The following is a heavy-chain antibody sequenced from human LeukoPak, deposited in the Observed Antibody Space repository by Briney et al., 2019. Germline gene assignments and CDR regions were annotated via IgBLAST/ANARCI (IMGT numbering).Heavy chain of an antibody. D-gene: IGHD2-15*01. CDR2: IKGDGTT. V-gene: IGHV3-15*01. J-gene: IGHJ4*02. CDR3: TTVTHFYL. Sequence: PGGSLRLSCATSGFTFTGAWLSWVRQAPGKGLEWIGRIKGDGTTDYAAPLKGRFTISRDDSKATLYLQMNSLKTEDTGIYYCTTVTHFYLGGQGTLVIVSS. CDR1: GFTFTGAW.